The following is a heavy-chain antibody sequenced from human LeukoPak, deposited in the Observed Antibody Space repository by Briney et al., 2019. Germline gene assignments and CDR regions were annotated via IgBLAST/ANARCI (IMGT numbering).Heavy chain of an antibody. V-gene: IGHV3-48*03. CDR3: ARDHASDY. D-gene: IGHD3-16*01. J-gene: IGHJ4*02. CDR2: ISRSGDTI. CDR1: GFTFSRYE. Sequence: GGSLRLSCAASGFTFSRYEMNWVRQAPGKGLEWVSYISRSGDTIYFADSVKGRFTISRDNAKNSLYLQMSSLRAEDTAVYYCARDHASDYWGQGTLVTVSS.